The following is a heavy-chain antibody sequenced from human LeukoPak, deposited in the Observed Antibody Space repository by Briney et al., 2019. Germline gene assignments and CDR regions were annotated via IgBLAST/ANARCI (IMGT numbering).Heavy chain of an antibody. CDR2: IYHSGST. CDR1: GGSLSSGGYS. CDR3: AGGDVDTALVDF. V-gene: IGHV4-30-2*01. D-gene: IGHD5-18*01. Sequence: SETLSLTCAVSGGSLSSGGYSWSWIRQPPGKGLEWIGYIYHSGSTYYNPSLKSRVTISVDRSKNQFSLKLSSVTAADTAVYYCAGGDVDTALVDFWGQGTLVTVSS. J-gene: IGHJ4*02.